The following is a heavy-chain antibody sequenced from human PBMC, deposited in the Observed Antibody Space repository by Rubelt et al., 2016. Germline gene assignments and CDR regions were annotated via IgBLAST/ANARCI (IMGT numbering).Heavy chain of an antibody. Sequence: APGKGLEWVSSISSSSSYIYYADSVKGRFTISRDNAKNSLYLQMNSLRAEDTAVYYCARDLGAGSFDYWGQGTLVTVSS. CDR3: ARDLGAGSFDY. D-gene: IGHD3-16*01. CDR2: ISSSSSYI. V-gene: IGHV3-21*01. J-gene: IGHJ4*02.